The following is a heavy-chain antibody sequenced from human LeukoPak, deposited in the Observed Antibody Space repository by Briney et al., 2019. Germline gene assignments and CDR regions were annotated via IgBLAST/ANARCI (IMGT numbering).Heavy chain of an antibody. D-gene: IGHD3-3*01. CDR1: GFTFSSYV. CDR2: ISYDGGNK. J-gene: IGHJ6*02. CDR3: AKDYYDFWSGGYYYYYGVDV. Sequence: GGSLRLSCAASGFTFSSYVMHWVRQAPGKGLEWVAVISYDGGNKYYADSVKGRFTISRDNSKNTLYLQMNSLRSDDTAVYYCAKDYYDFWSGGYYYYYGVDVWGQGTTVTVSS. V-gene: IGHV3-30*18.